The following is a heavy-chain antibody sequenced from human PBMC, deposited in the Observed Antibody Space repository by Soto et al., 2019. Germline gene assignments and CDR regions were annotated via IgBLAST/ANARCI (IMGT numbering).Heavy chain of an antibody. CDR3: ASADNFYDSSGYYY. CDR1: GFTFSNYA. CDR2: ISHDVTNQ. Sequence: QVQLVGSGGGVVQPGRSLRLSCVASGFTFSNYAMHWVRQTPGKGLEWVADISHDVTNQYYADSVKGRFTISRDNSKNTLYLQMNSLKAEETAVYYCASADNFYDSSGYYYWGQGTLVTVSS. J-gene: IGHJ4*02. V-gene: IGHV3-30-3*02. D-gene: IGHD3-22*01.